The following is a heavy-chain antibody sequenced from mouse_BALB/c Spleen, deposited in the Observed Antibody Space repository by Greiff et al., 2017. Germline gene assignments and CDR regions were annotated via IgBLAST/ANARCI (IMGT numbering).Heavy chain of an antibody. J-gene: IGHJ2*01. V-gene: IGHV3-6*02. CDR2: ISYDGSN. CDR3: ARKRSGYFDY. Sequence: EVQLQESGPGLVKPSQSLSLTCSVTGYSITSGYYWNWIRQFPGNKLEWMGYISYDGSNNYNPSLKNRISITRDTSKNQFFLKLNSVTTEDTATYCCARKRSGYFDYWGQGTTLTVSS. CDR1: GYSITSGYY.